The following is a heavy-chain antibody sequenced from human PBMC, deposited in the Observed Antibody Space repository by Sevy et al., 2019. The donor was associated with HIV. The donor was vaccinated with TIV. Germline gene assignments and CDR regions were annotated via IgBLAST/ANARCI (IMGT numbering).Heavy chain of an antibody. CDR3: ARKGGAYDIGFDP. Sequence: GGSLRLSCAASGFTFSSYEMTWVRQAPGKGLEWISSISSSGTTIYYGDSVEGRFTISRDNPKSSLYLQMNSLRAEDTAVYYCARKGGAYDIGFDPWGQGTLVTVSS. D-gene: IGHD3-22*01. CDR1: GFTFSSYE. J-gene: IGHJ5*02. V-gene: IGHV3-48*03. CDR2: ISSSGTTI.